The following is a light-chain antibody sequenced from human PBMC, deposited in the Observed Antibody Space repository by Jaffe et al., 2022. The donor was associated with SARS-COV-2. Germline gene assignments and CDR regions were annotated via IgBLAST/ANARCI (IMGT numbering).Light chain of an antibody. J-gene: IGKJ3*01. CDR2: GAS. CDR3: QKYNRVPFT. CDR1: QGIANY. Sequence: DIQMTQSPSSLSASVGDRVTITCRASQGIANYVAWYQQKPGKVPNLLIYGASTLQSGVPPRFSGSGYGTDFSLTISRLQPEDFATYYCQKYNRVPFTFGPGTKVDIK. V-gene: IGKV1-27*01.